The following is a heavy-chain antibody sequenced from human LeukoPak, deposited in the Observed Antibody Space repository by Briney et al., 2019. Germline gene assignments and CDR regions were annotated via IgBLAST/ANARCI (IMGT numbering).Heavy chain of an antibody. CDR2: ISAYNGNT. Sequence: ASVKVSCKASGYTFTNYGISRVRQAPGQGLEWMGWISAYNGNTNYAQNVQGRVTMTTDTSTSTAYMELRSLISDDTAVYYCARDYYYDTSGYYKMDYWGQGTLVTVSS. CDR1: GYTFTNYG. J-gene: IGHJ4*02. CDR3: ARDYYYDTSGYYKMDY. V-gene: IGHV1-18*01. D-gene: IGHD3-22*01.